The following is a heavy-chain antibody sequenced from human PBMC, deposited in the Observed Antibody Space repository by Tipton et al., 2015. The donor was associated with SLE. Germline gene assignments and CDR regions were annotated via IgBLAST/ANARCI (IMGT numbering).Heavy chain of an antibody. J-gene: IGHJ4*02. V-gene: IGHV4-30-4*01. CDR1: GGSISSGDYY. D-gene: IGHD6-6*01. Sequence: LRLSCTVSGGSISSGDYYWSWIRQPPGKGLEWIGYIYYSGSTYYNPSLKSRVTISVDTSKNQFSLKLSSVTAADTAVYYCARDVGRYSSSSGFDYWGQGTLVTVSS. CDR3: ARDVGRYSSSSGFDY. CDR2: IYYSGST.